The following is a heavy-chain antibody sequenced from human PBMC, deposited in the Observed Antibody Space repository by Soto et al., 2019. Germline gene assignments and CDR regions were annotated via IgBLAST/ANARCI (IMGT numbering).Heavy chain of an antibody. CDR3: ARGTVYVPFLFPCLDA. D-gene: IGHD3-10*02. CDR1: GESLSAYY. J-gene: IGHJ6*02. Sequence: SETLSLTCAAYGESLSAYYCTWIRQPPWKGLEWIGEINQSGITNYNPSLKSRVTMSADTSKKHFSLKVTSVTAADTAVYYCARGTVYVPFLFPCLDAWGQGTTVTVSS. V-gene: IGHV4-34*01. CDR2: INQSGIT.